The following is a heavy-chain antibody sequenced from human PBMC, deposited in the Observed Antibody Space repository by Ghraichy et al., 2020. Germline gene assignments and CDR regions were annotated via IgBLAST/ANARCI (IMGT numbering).Heavy chain of an antibody. CDR3: ARIGGSSPMDY. D-gene: IGHD6-6*01. CDR2: SNGDGSST. Sequence: WVRQAPGKGLVWVSRSNGDGSSTVYADSVKGRFTISRDNAKNTVYLQMNSLRAEDTAVYYCARIGGSSPMDYWGQGTLVTVSS. J-gene: IGHJ4*02. V-gene: IGHV3-74*01.